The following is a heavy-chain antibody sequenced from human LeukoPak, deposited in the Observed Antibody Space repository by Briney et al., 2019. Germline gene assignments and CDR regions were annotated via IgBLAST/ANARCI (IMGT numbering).Heavy chain of an antibody. CDR2: IWYDGSNK. CDR3: AKGYREWELHHY. D-gene: IGHD1-26*01. Sequence: GGSLRLSCAASGFTFSSYGMHWVRQAPGKGVEGVAVIWYDGSNKYYADSVKGRFTISRDNSKNTLYLQMNSLRAEDTAVYYCAKGYREWELHHYWGQGTLVTVSS. CDR1: GFTFSSYG. V-gene: IGHV3-33*06. J-gene: IGHJ4*02.